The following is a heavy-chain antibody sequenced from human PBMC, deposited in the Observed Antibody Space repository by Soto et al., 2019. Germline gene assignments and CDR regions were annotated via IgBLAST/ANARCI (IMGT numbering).Heavy chain of an antibody. CDR1: GFTFSSYA. CDR2: ISGSAGST. J-gene: IGHJ4*02. CDR3: ATAYSRGWYYFDY. V-gene: IGHV3-23*01. Sequence: EVQLLESGGGLVQPGGSLRLSCAASGFTFSSYAMSWVRQTPGKGLEWVSTISGSAGSTYYADSVKGRFTISRDNSQNTLYLQMNSLRAEDTAVYYCATAYSRGWYYFDYWGQGTRVTVSS. D-gene: IGHD6-19*01.